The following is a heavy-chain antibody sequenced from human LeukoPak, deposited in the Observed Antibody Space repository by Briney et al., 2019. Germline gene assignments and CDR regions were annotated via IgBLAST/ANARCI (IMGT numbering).Heavy chain of an antibody. Sequence: GGSLRLSCTVSGFALYNNAMSWVRQAPGKGLEWVSSISANGDKTFYADSVKGRFSISRDISENTLYLQLNSLTAEDTAVYYCAKEVRPNDYWGLGTLVTVSS. J-gene: IGHJ4*02. CDR3: AKEVRPNDY. CDR2: ISANGDKT. CDR1: GFALYNNA. V-gene: IGHV3-23*01.